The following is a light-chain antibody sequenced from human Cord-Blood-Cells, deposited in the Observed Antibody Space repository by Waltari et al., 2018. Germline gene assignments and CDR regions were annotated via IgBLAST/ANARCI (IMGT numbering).Light chain of an antibody. CDR1: QSVLYSSNNKNY. V-gene: IGKV4-1*01. CDR3: QQYYSTPFT. Sequence: IVMTQSPDSLAASPGERAPLNCKPSQSVLYSSNNKNYLAWYQQKPGQPPKLLIYWASTRESGVPDRFSGSGSGTDFTLTISSLQAEDVAVYYCQQYYSTPFTFGPGTKVDIK. J-gene: IGKJ3*01. CDR2: WAS.